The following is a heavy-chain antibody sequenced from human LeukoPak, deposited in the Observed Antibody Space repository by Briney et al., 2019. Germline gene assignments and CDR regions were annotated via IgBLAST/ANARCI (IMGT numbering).Heavy chain of an antibody. CDR2: IYYSGST. V-gene: IGHV4-59*01. CDR3: AREDKYGGNFFDY. J-gene: IGHJ4*02. CDR1: GGSISNYY. D-gene: IGHD4-23*01. Sequence: SETLSLTCTVSGGSISNYYWSWIRQPPGKGLEWIGYIYYSGSTNYNPSLKSRVTISLDTSKNQFSLKLSSVTAEDTAVYYCAREDKYGGNFFDYWGQGTLVTVSS.